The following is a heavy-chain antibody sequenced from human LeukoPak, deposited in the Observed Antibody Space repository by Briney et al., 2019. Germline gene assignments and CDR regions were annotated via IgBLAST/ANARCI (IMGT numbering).Heavy chain of an antibody. Sequence: TVKVSCKASGGTFSSYAISWVRQAPGQGLEWMGGIIPIFGTANYAQKFQGRVTITADESTSTAYMELSSLRSEDTAVYFCARDRDRWSSGSYNWFDPWGQGTLVTVSS. J-gene: IGHJ5*02. D-gene: IGHD6-19*01. CDR1: GGTFSSYA. V-gene: IGHV1-69*13. CDR3: ARDRDRWSSGSYNWFDP. CDR2: IIPIFGTA.